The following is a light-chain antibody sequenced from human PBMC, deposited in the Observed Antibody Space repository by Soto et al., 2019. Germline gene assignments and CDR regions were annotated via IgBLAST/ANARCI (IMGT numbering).Light chain of an antibody. V-gene: IGKV3-11*01. CDR1: QRISGY. CDR3: QQRSNWPWT. J-gene: IGKJ1*01. CDR2: DAS. Sequence: EIGLTQSPSTLSLSAGERATLSCRASQRISGYLAWYQQRPGQAPRLLIYDASNRATGIPVRFSGSGYGTDYNLTITNLESEDFAVYYCQQRSNWPWTFGQGTKVDIK.